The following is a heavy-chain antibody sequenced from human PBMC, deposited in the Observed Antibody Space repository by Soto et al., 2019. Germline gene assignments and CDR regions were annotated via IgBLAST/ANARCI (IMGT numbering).Heavy chain of an antibody. CDR3: ARDSYDFWSGYYVHHAFDI. J-gene: IGHJ3*02. CDR1: GGSISSYY. CDR2: IYYSGST. V-gene: IGHV4-59*01. D-gene: IGHD3-3*01. Sequence: SETLSLTCTVSGGSISSYYWSWIRQPPGKGLEWIGYIYYSGSTNYNPSLKSRVTISVDTSKNQFSLKLSSVTAADTAVYYCARDSYDFWSGYYVHHAFDIWGQGTMVTVSS.